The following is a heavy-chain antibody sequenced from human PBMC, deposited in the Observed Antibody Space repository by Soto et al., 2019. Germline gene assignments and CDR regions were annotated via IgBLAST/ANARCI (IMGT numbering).Heavy chain of an antibody. V-gene: IGHV4-59*01. CDR2: IYYSGST. D-gene: IGHD1-26*01. J-gene: IGHJ4*02. CDR3: ATSIVGAPLGGYYFDY. CDR1: GVSISRYY. Sequence: DTVSLTCPVAGVSISRYYWNWLRLPTGKGLEWIGYIYYSGSTNYNPSLKSRVTISVDTSKNQFSLKLSSVTAADTAVYYCATSIVGAPLGGYYFDYWGQGTLVTVSA.